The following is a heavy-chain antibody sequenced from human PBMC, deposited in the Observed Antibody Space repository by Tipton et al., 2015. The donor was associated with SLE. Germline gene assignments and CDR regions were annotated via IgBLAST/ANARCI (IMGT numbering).Heavy chain of an antibody. D-gene: IGHD6-6*01. CDR1: GFTFSIYA. CDR3: ARERIAARRPLEY. J-gene: IGHJ4*02. CDR2: ISYDGSNK. V-gene: IGHV3-30*04. Sequence: SLRLSCAASGFTFSIYAMHWVRQAPGRGLEWVAVISYDGSNKYYADSVKGRFTISRDNSKNTLYLQMDSLKAEDTAVYYCARERIAARRPLEYWGQGSLVSVPS.